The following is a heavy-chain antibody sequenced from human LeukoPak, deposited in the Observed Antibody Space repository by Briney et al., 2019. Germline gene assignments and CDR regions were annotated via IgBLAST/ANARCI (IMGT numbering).Heavy chain of an antibody. CDR3: AKVGQWLVLTDDAFDI. Sequence: PSETLSVTRTVSGGSISSYYWSWIRQPAGKGLEWIGRIYTSGSTNYNPSLKSRVAMSVDTSKNQFSLKLSSVTAADTAVYYCAKVGQWLVLTDDAFDIWGQGTMVTVSS. V-gene: IGHV4-4*07. D-gene: IGHD6-19*01. J-gene: IGHJ3*02. CDR1: GGSISSYY. CDR2: IYTSGST.